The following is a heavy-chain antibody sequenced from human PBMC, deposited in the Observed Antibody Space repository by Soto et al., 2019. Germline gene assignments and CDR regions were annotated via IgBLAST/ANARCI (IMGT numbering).Heavy chain of an antibody. CDR1: GFTFSSYW. CDR3: ARIRDGYKFEYYFDY. V-gene: IGHV3-7*05. Sequence: GGSLRLSSAASGFTFSSYWMSWVRQAPGKGLEWVANIKQDGSEEYYVDSVKGRFTISRDNAKNSLYLQMNSLRAEDTAVYYCARIRDGYKFEYYFDYWGQGTLVTVSS. J-gene: IGHJ4*02. D-gene: IGHD5-12*01. CDR2: IKQDGSEE.